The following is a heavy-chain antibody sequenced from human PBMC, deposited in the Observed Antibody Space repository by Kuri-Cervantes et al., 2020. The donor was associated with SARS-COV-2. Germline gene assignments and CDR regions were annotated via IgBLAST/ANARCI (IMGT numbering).Heavy chain of an antibody. CDR1: GYTFTGYY. V-gene: IGHV1-2*02. CDR2: INPNSGGT. J-gene: IGHJ4*02. D-gene: IGHD3-3*01. CDR3: ARGSITIFGVVTSFDY. Sequence: ASVKVSCKASGYTFTGYYMHWVRQAPGQGLEWMGWINPNSGGTNYAQKFQGRVTMTRATSISTAYMELSRLRSDDTAVYYCARGSITIFGVVTSFDYWGQGTLVTVSS.